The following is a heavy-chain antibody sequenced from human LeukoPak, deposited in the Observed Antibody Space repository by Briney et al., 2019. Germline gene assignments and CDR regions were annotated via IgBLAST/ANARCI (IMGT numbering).Heavy chain of an antibody. D-gene: IGHD3-16*02. Sequence: PSETLSLTCTVSGGSITFGSYYWTWIRQPAGKGLEWVGRIYTSGRTFYNPSLKSRVTISMDTSLNQFSLRLNSVTAADTAVYYCARARVIPASFDDWGQGALVTVSS. V-gene: IGHV4-61*02. CDR2: IYTSGRT. CDR3: ARARVIPASFDD. CDR1: GGSITFGSYY. J-gene: IGHJ4*02.